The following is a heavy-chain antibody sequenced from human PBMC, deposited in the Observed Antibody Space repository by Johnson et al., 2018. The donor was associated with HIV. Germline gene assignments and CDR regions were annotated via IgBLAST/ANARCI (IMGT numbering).Heavy chain of an antibody. CDR1: GFTVSSSY. V-gene: IGHV3-66*02. Sequence: VQLVESGGGLVQPGGSLRLSCVVSGFTVSSSYLTWVRQAPGKGLEWVSLIYSGDNTKYADSAKRRFTISRDNSKNTLFLQMNSLRPKDTAVYFCARVSLAYSYGYDAFDIWGRGTMVTVSS. CDR3: ARVSLAYSYGYDAFDI. D-gene: IGHD5-18*01. CDR2: IYSGDNT. J-gene: IGHJ3*02.